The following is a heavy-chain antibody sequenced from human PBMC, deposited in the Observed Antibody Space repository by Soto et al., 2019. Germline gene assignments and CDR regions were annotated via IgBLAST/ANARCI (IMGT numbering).Heavy chain of an antibody. D-gene: IGHD6-6*01. CDR3: ARVNRERLAARPLNYYGMDV. CDR1: GFTFSSYD. CDR2: IGTAGDT. Sequence: GGSLRLSCAASGFTFSSYDMHWVRQATGKGLEWVSAIGTAGDTYYPGSVKGRFTISRENAKNSLYLQMNSLRAEDTAVYYCARVNRERLAARPLNYYGMDVWGQGTTVTVS. J-gene: IGHJ6*02. V-gene: IGHV3-13*01.